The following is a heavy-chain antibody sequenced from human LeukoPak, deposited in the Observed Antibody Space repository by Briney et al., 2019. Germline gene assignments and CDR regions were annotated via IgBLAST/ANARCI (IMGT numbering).Heavy chain of an antibody. Sequence: GGSLRLSCAASGFTFSSYGMHWVRQAPGKGLEWVAVIWYDGSNKYYADSVKGRFTISRDNSKNTLYLQMNSLGAEDTAVYYCARDYDSSGYRDWGQGTLVTVSS. V-gene: IGHV3-33*01. D-gene: IGHD3-22*01. J-gene: IGHJ4*02. CDR3: ARDYDSSGYRD. CDR2: IWYDGSNK. CDR1: GFTFSSYG.